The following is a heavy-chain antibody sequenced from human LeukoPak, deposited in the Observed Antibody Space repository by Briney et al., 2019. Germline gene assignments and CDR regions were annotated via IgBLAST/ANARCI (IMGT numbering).Heavy chain of an antibody. V-gene: IGHV1-58*01. D-gene: IGHD1-1*01. Sequence: SVKVSCKASGFTFTSSAVQWVRQARGQGLEWLGWIVVGSGNTNYAQKFQERVTINRDMSTSTAYMELSSLRSEDTAVYYCATDDVTTGTKTALGYWGQGTLVTVSS. CDR1: GFTFTSSA. CDR2: IVVGSGNT. CDR3: ATDDVTTGTKTALGY. J-gene: IGHJ4*02.